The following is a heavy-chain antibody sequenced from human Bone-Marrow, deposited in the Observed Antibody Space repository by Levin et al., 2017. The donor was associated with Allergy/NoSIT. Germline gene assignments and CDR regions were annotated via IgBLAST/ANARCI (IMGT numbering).Heavy chain of an antibody. Sequence: SETLSLTCTVSGGSISSFYWNWIRQPPGKGLEWIAYVHYSGSTNYNPSLKSRVTISLDPSKNQFSLKLNSLTAADAALYYCASSNDGSGIGGPFGIWGQGTMVAVSS. CDR1: GGSISSFY. D-gene: IGHD3-10*01. V-gene: IGHV4-59*01. CDR3: ASSNDGSGIGGPFGI. CDR2: VHYSGST. J-gene: IGHJ3*02.